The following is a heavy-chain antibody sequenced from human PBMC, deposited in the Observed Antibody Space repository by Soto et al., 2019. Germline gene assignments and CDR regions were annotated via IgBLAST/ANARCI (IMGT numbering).Heavy chain of an antibody. CDR3: ARAQPTYSSSYFDY. CDR1: GFTFSSYA. CDR2: ISGRGDDT. J-gene: IGHJ4*02. Sequence: PGGSLRLSCAASGFTFSSYAMSWARQAPGKGLEWVSTISGRGDDTYYTDSVKGRFTISRDNSKNTLYVHMNSLRAEDTAVYYCARAQPTYSSSYFDYWGKGTLVTVST. D-gene: IGHD3-22*01. V-gene: IGHV3-23*01.